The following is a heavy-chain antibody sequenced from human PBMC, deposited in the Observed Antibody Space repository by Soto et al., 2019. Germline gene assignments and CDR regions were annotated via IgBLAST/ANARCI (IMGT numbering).Heavy chain of an antibody. J-gene: IGHJ6*02. D-gene: IGHD3-22*01. CDR3: ARAECYDSSGYYWVYYGMDV. V-gene: IGHV1-69*13. Sequence: ASVKVSCKASGGTFSSYAISWVRQAPGQGLEWMGGIIPIFGTANYAQKFQGRVTITADESTSTAYMELSSLRSEDTAVYYCARAECYDSSGYYWVYYGMDVWGQGTTVTVSS. CDR1: GGTFSSYA. CDR2: IIPIFGTA.